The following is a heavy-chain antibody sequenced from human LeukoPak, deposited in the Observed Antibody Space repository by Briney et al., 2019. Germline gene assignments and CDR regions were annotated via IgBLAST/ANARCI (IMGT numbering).Heavy chain of an antibody. J-gene: IGHJ3*02. CDR2: ISRSSSTI. CDR3: ARDQFYAFDI. CDR1: GFTFSTYG. V-gene: IGHV3-48*02. Sequence: GGSLRLSGVASGFTFSTYGMHWVRQAPVKGLEWVSYISRSSSTIYYADSVKGRFTISRDNAKNSLYLQLNSLRDEDTAVYYCARDQFYAFDIWGQGTMVTVSS.